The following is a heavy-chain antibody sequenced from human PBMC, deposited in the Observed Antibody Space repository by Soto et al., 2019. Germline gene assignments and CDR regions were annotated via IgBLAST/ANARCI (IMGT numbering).Heavy chain of an antibody. J-gene: IGHJ6*02. CDR3: ARDGSYGGNRDGLDV. V-gene: IGHV3-33*01. CDR2: IWYDGSII. Sequence: GGSLRLSCAASGFTFRSYGMHWVRQAPGEGLEWVAVIWYDGSIIYYTDSVKGRFTISRDNSKNTVYLQMNSLRAEDTAVYYCARDGSYGGNRDGLDVWGQGTTVTVSS. D-gene: IGHD3-3*01. CDR1: GFTFRSYG.